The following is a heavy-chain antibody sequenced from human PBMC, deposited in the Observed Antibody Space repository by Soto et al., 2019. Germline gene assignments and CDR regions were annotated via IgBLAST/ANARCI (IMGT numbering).Heavy chain of an antibody. CDR2: INYRGTT. J-gene: IGHJ5*02. CDR1: GGSTTSGAYY. D-gene: IGHD6-13*01. V-gene: IGHV4-31*03. CDR3: ARVSATGTRWFDP. Sequence: QVRLQESGPGLVKPSQTLSLTCTVSGGSTTSGAYYWGWFRQQPGKGPEWIAYINYRGTTYYNPSLKSRVTMSIDTSKSYFSLHVTSLSAADTTVYYCARVSATGTRWFDPWGQGTLVTVSS.